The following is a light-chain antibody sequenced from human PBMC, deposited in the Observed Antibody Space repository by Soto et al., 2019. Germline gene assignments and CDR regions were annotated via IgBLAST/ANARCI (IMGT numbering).Light chain of an antibody. V-gene: IGKV1-5*03. CDR1: QSISSW. Sequence: DIQMTQSPSTLSASVGDRVTITCRASQSISSWLAWYQQKPGTAPNLLIYKASTLQSGVPSRFSGSGSGTEFTLTISSLQPDDFATYYCQQYSDNWTFGQGTKVAIK. J-gene: IGKJ1*01. CDR3: QQYSDNWT. CDR2: KAS.